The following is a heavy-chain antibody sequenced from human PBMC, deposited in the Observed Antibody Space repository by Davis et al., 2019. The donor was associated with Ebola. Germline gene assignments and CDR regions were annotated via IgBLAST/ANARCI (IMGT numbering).Heavy chain of an antibody. J-gene: IGHJ5*02. CDR1: GGSISSYY. D-gene: IGHD2/OR15-2a*01. Sequence: SETLSPTCTLSGGSISSYYWSWIRQPPGKGLEWIGYIYYSGSTNYNPSLKSRVTISVDTSKNQFSLKLSSVTAADTAVYYCARDVSAWGQGTLVTVSS. CDR2: IYYSGST. V-gene: IGHV4-59*01. CDR3: ARDVSA.